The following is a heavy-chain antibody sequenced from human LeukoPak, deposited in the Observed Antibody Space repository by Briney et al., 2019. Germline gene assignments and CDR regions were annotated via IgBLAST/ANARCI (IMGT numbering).Heavy chain of an antibody. CDR1: GFTFSSYS. V-gene: IGHV3-21*01. CDR3: ARVGGIYYGSGSYYPLDY. Sequence: GGSLRLSCAASGFTFSSYSMNWVRQAPGKGLEWVSSISSSSSYIYYADSVKGRFTISRDNAKNSLYLQMNSLRAEDTAVYYCARVGGIYYGSGSYYPLDYWGQGTLVTVSS. D-gene: IGHD3-10*01. CDR2: ISSSSSYI. J-gene: IGHJ4*02.